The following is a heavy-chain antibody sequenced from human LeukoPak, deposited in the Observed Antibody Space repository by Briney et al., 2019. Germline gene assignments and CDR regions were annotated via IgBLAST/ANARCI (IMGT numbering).Heavy chain of an antibody. CDR1: GGSTSSYY. J-gene: IGHJ4*02. Sequence: SETLSLNCTISGGSTSSYYWSWVRQPPGKGLEWIGYIYYSGTSNYNPSLKNRVTISVDTSKNQLSLRLQSVSAADTAVYYCAXGTSSGXXGFDSWGQGTLVTVSS. CDR3: AXGTSSGXXGFDS. V-gene: IGHV4-59*01. CDR2: IYYSGTS. D-gene: IGHD6-19*01.